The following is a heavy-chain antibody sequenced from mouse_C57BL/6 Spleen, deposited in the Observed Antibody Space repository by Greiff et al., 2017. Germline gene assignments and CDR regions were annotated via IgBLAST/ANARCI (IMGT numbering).Heavy chain of an antibody. D-gene: IGHD1-1*01. CDR3: ARGLYYVYYFDY. Sequence: DVKLQESGPGLVKPSPSLSFTCSVTGYSITSGYYWNWIRQFPGNKLEWMGYISYDGCNNYNPSLKNRISITLDTSKNQVFLKLNSVTTEDTATYDCARGLYYVYYFDYWGQGTTLTGSS. CDR2: ISYDGCN. V-gene: IGHV3-6*01. CDR1: GYSITSGYY. J-gene: IGHJ2*01.